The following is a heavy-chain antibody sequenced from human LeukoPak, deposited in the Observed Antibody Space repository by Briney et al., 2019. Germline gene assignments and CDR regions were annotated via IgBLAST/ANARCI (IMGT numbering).Heavy chain of an antibody. J-gene: IGHJ4*02. D-gene: IGHD2-15*01. CDR3: ARTDNLDY. Sequence: GGSLRLSCAASGFSFTTWMHWVRQAPGKGLVWVARIRGDETIATYAESVKGRFTISRDNARNTLYLQMNSLRAEDTAVYYCARTDNLDYWSQGTPVTVSS. V-gene: IGHV3-74*03. CDR1: GFSFTTW. CDR2: IRGDETIA.